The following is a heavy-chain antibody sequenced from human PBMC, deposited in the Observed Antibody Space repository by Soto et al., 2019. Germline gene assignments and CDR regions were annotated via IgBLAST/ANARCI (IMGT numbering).Heavy chain of an antibody. D-gene: IGHD3-10*01. CDR3: ARGLILWFGELSRRGGYYYYMDV. CDR1: GGSFSGYQ. V-gene: IGHV4-34*01. J-gene: IGHJ6*03. CDR2: INDSGNI. Sequence: QVQLQQWGAGLLKPSETLSLTCAVYGGSFSGYQWSWIRQTPGKGLEWIGEINDSGNINYNPSLRGRVTILVDTAKKQTSRKLSSVTAADTAVYFCARGLILWFGELSRRGGYYYYMDVWGKGTTVTVSS.